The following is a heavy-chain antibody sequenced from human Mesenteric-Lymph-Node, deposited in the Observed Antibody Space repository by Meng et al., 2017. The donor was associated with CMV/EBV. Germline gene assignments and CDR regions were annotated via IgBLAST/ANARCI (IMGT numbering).Heavy chain of an antibody. CDR3: ARDSIHCSSTSCHRAPFDY. CDR2: ISSSGSTI. D-gene: IGHD2-2*02. V-gene: IGHV3-48*03. J-gene: IGHJ4*02. Sequence: GESLKIPCAASGFTFSSYEMNWVRQAPGKGLEWVSYISSSGSTIYYADSVKGRFTISRDNAKNSLYLQMNSLRAEDTAVYYCARDSIHCSSTSCHRAPFDYWGQGTLVTVSS. CDR1: GFTFSSYE.